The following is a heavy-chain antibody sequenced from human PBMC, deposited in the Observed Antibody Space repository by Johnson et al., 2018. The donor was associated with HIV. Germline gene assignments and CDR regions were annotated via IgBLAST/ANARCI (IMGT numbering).Heavy chain of an antibody. CDR3: AKVVVVPAAIWAFDI. V-gene: IGHV3-30*18. J-gene: IGHJ3*02. CDR2: ISYDGSNQ. D-gene: IGHD2-2*01. CDR1: GFTFSSHD. Sequence: QVQLVESGGGVVQPGRSLRVSCGASGFTFSSHDMHWVRQAPGKGLEWVAVISYDGSNQYCADSVKGRFTISRDNSNKTVYLQMNCLRAEDTAVYYCAKVVVVPAAIWAFDIWGQGTMVTVSS.